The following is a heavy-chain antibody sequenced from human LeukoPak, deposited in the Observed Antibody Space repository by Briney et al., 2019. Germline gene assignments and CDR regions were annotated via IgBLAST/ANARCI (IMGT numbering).Heavy chain of an antibody. V-gene: IGHV4-31*03. D-gene: IGHD3-9*01. CDR3: ARASPDYDILTGPLDY. CDR1: GGSISSAYYY. Sequence: SQTLSLTCTVSGGSISSAYYYWSWIRQHPGKGLEWIGCMHSSGSTYYNPSLKSRVTISVDTSKNQFSLKLSSVTAADTAVYYCARASPDYDILTGPLDYWGLGTLVTVSS. CDR2: MHSSGST. J-gene: IGHJ4*02.